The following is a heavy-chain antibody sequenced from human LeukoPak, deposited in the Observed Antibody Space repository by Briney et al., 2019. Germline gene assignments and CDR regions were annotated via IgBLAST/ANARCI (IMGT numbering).Heavy chain of an antibody. D-gene: IGHD4-23*01. Sequence: SQTLSLTCTVSGGSISSGVYYWSWIRQHPGKGLEWIGYIYYSGSTYYNPSLKSRVTISVDTSKNQFSLKLSSVTAADTAVYYCARAGPSNSVDYWGQGTLVTVSS. CDR1: GGSISSGVYY. J-gene: IGHJ4*02. V-gene: IGHV4-31*03. CDR2: IYYSGST. CDR3: ARAGPSNSVDY.